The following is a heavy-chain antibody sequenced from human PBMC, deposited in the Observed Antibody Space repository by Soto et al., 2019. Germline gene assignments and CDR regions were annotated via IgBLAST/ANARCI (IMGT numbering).Heavy chain of an antibody. J-gene: IGHJ4*02. Sequence: ASVKVSCKASGYTFTSYGISWVRQAPGQGLEWMGWISPYNGNTNYAKKFQGRVTMTTDTSTSTAYMELNSLRYEDTAVYYCARDKGYCSDTSCPDFDYWGQGTLVTVS. CDR2: ISPYNGNT. D-gene: IGHD2-15*01. CDR1: GYTFTSYG. V-gene: IGHV1-18*01. CDR3: ARDKGYCSDTSCPDFDY.